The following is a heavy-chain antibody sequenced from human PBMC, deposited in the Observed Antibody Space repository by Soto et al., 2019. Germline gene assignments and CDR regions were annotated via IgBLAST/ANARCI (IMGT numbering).Heavy chain of an antibody. J-gene: IGHJ4*02. V-gene: IGHV3-30*18. D-gene: IGHD3-3*01. Sequence: PGGSLRLSCAASGFTFSSYGMHWVRQAPGKGLEWVAVISYDGSKKNYADSVKGRFTISRDNSKNTVYLQMNTLRVEDTAVYYCVKEGYAGNSVEWFYFDYWGQGALVTVSS. CDR1: GFTFSSYG. CDR2: ISYDGSKK. CDR3: VKEGYAGNSVEWFYFDY.